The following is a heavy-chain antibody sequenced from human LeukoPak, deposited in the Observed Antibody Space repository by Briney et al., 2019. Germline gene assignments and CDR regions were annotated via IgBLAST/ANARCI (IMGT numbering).Heavy chain of an antibody. CDR1: GFAFSSYG. J-gene: IGHJ4*02. CDR3: ARDPPRQLAKFDY. D-gene: IGHD6-6*01. CDR2: IRSDGTNK. V-gene: IGHV3-30*02. Sequence: GGSLRLSCAASGFAFSSYGMHWVRQAPGKGLEWVAFIRSDGTNKYYADSVKGRFTISRDNSKNTLYLQMNSLRAEDTAVYYCARDPPRQLAKFDYWGQGTLVTVSS.